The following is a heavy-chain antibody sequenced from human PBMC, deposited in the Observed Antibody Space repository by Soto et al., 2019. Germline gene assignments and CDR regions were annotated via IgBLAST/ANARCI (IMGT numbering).Heavy chain of an antibody. J-gene: IGHJ6*02. CDR3: ARDTYCSGGSCYPDLSYYYGMDV. D-gene: IGHD2-15*01. CDR2: ISYDGSNK. V-gene: IGHV3-30-3*01. Sequence: GGSLRLSCAASGFTFSSYAMHWVRQAPGKGLEWVAVISYDGSNKYYADSVKGRFTISRDNSKNTLYLQMNSLRAEDTAVYYCARDTYCSGGSCYPDLSYYYGMDVWGQGTTVTVSS. CDR1: GFTFSSYA.